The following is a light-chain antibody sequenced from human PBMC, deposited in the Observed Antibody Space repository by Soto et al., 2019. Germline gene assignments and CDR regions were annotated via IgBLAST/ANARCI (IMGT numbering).Light chain of an antibody. J-gene: IGKJ2*01. Sequence: EVVLTQSPATLSLSPGERAALSCWASQTIKSSYLAWYQQKPGRAPRLLIYGASSRATGIPDRFSGSGSRTVFNLTISRLEPEDFAVYYCHQYGYSPVTFGQGTKVEIK. CDR1: QTIKSSY. CDR2: GAS. CDR3: HQYGYSPVT. V-gene: IGKV3-20*01.